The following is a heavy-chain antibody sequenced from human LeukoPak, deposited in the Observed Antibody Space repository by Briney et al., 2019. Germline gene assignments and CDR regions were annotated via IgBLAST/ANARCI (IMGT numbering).Heavy chain of an antibody. CDR1: GGSISSSSFH. V-gene: IGHV4-39*01. J-gene: IGHJ4*02. CDR3: ARHLESSGYYQSQYYFDY. Sequence: SETLPLTCTVSGGSISSSSFHWGWIRQPPGKELEWIGSIYYSGSTYYNPSLKSRVTISVDSSKNQFSLKLSSVTAADTAVYYCARHLESSGYYQSQYYFDYWGQGTLVTVSS. CDR2: IYYSGST. D-gene: IGHD3-22*01.